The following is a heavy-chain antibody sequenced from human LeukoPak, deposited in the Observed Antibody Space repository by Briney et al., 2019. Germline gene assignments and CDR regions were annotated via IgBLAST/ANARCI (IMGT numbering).Heavy chain of an antibody. V-gene: IGHV3-74*01. CDR2: INSDGSST. D-gene: IGHD3-3*01. CDR3: AKDPHTYDFWSGYYNRRFDY. CDR1: GFTFSSYW. Sequence: GGSLRLSCAASGFTFSSYWMHWVRQAPGKGLVWVSRINSDGSSTSYADSVKGRFTISRDNSKNTLYLQMNSLRAEDTAVYYCAKDPHTYDFWSGYYNRRFDYWGQGTLVTVSS. J-gene: IGHJ4*02.